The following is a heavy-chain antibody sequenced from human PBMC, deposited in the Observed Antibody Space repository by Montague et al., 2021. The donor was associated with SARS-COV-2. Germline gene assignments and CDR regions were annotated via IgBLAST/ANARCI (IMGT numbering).Heavy chain of an antibody. CDR3: ARSLFYGSGGYFDF. D-gene: IGHD3-10*01. V-gene: IGHV3-11*03. Sequence: FWSISWAGSGFTFSDFYINWVRQAPGKGLEWLSFITGTNNGIRYSDSVKGRFTVSRDNAHSSVYLHLDSLTAEDTAVYYCARSLFYGSGGYFDFWGQGTLVAVSS. CDR2: ITGTNNGI. CDR1: GFTFSDFY. J-gene: IGHJ4*02.